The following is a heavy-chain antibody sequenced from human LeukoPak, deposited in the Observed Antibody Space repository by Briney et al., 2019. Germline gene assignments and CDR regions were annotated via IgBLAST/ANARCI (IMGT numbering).Heavy chain of an antibody. V-gene: IGHV3-7*01. J-gene: IGHJ4*02. CDR1: GFTFSSYW. CDR3: SRSLDY. CDR2: IKQDGSEQ. Sequence: GGSLRLSCAASGFTFSSYWMDWVRQAPGKGMEWVANIKQDGSEQFYADSVKGRFTISRDNAKNSLYLEMKSLRAEDTAVYYCSRSLDYWGRGALVTVSS.